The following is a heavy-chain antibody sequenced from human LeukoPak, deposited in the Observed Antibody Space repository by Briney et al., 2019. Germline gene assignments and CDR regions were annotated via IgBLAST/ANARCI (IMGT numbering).Heavy chain of an antibody. CDR2: ISSSSSYI. CDR3: ARATLPLGYFDY. CDR1: GFTFSSYS. J-gene: IGHJ4*02. Sequence: GGSLRLSCVASGFTFSSYSMNWVRQAPGKGLEWVSSISSSSSYIYYADSVKGRFTISRDNAKNSLYLQMNSLGAEDTAVYYCARATLPLGYFDYWGQGTLVTVSS. V-gene: IGHV3-21*01.